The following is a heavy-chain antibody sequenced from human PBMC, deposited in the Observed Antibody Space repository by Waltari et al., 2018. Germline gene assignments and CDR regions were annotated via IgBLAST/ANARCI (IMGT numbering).Heavy chain of an antibody. J-gene: IGHJ4*02. CDR1: GDSVRGSTTS. D-gene: IGHD3-3*01. Sequence: QMELQESGPRLVKPSDTLSLTCNAPGDSVRGSTTSWAWLRQPPGKNLQWIGSIYYSGTTYYNPSLKGRFAISVDTSRNQFSLNVNSVTAADTGIYYCARQLRFVDWIPRYFDSWGRGTLATVSS. CDR2: IYYSGTT. CDR3: ARQLRFVDWIPRYFDS. V-gene: IGHV4-39*01.